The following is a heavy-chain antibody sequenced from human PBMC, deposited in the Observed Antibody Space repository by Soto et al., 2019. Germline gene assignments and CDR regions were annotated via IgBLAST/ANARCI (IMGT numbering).Heavy chain of an antibody. D-gene: IGHD3-3*01. CDR3: ARDYDFWSGYFGWFDP. Sequence: PVGSLRLSCAASGFTFSSYSMNWVRQAPGKGLEWVSSISSSSSYIYYADSVKGRFTISRDNAKNSLYLQMNSLRAEDTAVYYCARDYDFWSGYFGWFDPWGQGTLVTVSS. CDR1: GFTFSSYS. V-gene: IGHV3-21*01. J-gene: IGHJ5*02. CDR2: ISSSSSYI.